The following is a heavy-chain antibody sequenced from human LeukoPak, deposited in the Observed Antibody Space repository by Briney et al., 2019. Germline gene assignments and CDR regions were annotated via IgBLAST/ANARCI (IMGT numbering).Heavy chain of an antibody. CDR3: ASEGVYTSTAYYDFDY. CDR2: ISSTSGDI. Sequence: GGSLRLSCAASGFTFSTYNMNWVRQAPGKGLEWVSSISSTSGDIYYADSVKGRFTISRDNAKNSLYLQMNSLRVGDTALYYCASEGVYTSTAYYDFDYWGQGTLVTVSS. CDR1: GFTFSTYN. J-gene: IGHJ4*02. D-gene: IGHD3-9*01. V-gene: IGHV3-21*06.